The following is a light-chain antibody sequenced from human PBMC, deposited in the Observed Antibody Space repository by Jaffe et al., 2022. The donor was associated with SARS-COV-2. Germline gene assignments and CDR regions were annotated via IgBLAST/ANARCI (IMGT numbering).Light chain of an antibody. Sequence: DIQMTQSPSTLSASVGDRVTITCRASQSISSWLAWYQQKPGKAPKLLIYKASSLESGVPSRFSGSGSGTEFTLTISSLQPDDFATYYCQQYNSFLLTFGGGTKVEIK. CDR1: QSISSW. CDR2: KAS. J-gene: IGKJ4*01. V-gene: IGKV1-5*03. CDR3: QQYNSFLLT.